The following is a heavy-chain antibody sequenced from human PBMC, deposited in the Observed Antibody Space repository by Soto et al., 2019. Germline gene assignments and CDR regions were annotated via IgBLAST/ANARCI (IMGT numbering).Heavy chain of an antibody. CDR2: IATYNSNR. CDR3: ATVLRGVVNWFDP. D-gene: IGHD3-10*01. Sequence: HLVQSGPEVKKPGASITVSCKTSGDTFTNFGRSRVRQAPGQGLEWMGWIATYNSNRNYAQKFQGRLTLTTDTSTSTAYRELTSLRYDDTAVYYCATVLRGVVNWFDPWGQGTLVTVSS. CDR1: GDTFTNFG. V-gene: IGHV1-18*01. J-gene: IGHJ5*02.